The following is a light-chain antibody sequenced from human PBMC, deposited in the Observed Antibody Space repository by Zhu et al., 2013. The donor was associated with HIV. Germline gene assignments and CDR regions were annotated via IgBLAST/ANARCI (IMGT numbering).Light chain of an antibody. V-gene: IGKV3-15*01. Sequence: DIVLTQSPVTLAGFPGDRVTLSCRASQNVNRNLAWYQHKRGQSPRLLISGASTRATGVPPRFSGSGSATEFTLTISGLQSDDFAVYYCQHYNNWPPWTFGQGTTVEMK. CDR2: GAS. CDR1: QNVNRN. J-gene: IGKJ1*01. CDR3: QHYNNWPPWT.